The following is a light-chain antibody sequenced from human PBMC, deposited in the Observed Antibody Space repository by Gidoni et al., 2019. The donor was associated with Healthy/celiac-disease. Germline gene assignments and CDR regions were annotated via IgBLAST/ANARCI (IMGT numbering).Light chain of an antibody. CDR2: GAS. CDR3: QQYGSSPRT. J-gene: IGKJ1*01. CDR1: QSVSSSY. Sequence: ELVLTQSPGTLSLSPGERATLSCRASQSVSSSYLAWYQQTPGQAPRLLSYGASSRATGIPDRFSGSGSGTDFTLTISRLEPEDFAVYYWQQYGSSPRTFGQGTKVEIK. V-gene: IGKV3-20*01.